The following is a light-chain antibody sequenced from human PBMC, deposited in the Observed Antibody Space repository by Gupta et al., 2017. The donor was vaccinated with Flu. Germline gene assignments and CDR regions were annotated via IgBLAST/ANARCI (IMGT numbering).Light chain of an antibody. CDR1: SSNIGKNY. Sequence: QSVLTQPPSVSAAPGQKVTISCSGSSSNIGKNYVSWYQQLPGTAPKLLIYEVNKRPSGIPDRFSGSKSGTSATLGITGLQTGDEADYYCGTWDSSLSAVLFGGRTKLTVL. J-gene: IGLJ2*01. CDR2: EVN. CDR3: GTWDSSLSAVL. V-gene: IGLV1-51*02.